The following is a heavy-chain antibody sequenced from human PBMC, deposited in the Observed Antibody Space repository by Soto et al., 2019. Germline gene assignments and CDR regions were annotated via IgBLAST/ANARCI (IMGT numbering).Heavy chain of an antibody. CDR1: GFTFSDYY. V-gene: IGHV3-11*01. D-gene: IGHD3-3*01. Sequence: GGSLRLSCAASGFTFSDYYMSWIRQAPGKGLEWVSYISSGGTTIYDADSVKGRFTISRDNAKNSLYLQMNGLTAEDTAVYYCARVGVLRFLEWLPNWFDPWGQGTLVTVSS. J-gene: IGHJ5*02. CDR2: ISSGGTTI. CDR3: ARVGVLRFLEWLPNWFDP.